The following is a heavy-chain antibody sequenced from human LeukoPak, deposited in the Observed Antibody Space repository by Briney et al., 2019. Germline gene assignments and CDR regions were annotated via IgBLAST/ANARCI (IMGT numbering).Heavy chain of an antibody. J-gene: IGHJ4*02. CDR1: GFTFSDYY. CDR3: ARDSRASSSRLPFDY. V-gene: IGHV3-11*01. Sequence: KPGGSLRLSCAASGFTFSDYYMSWIRQAPGKGLEWVSYISSSGSTIYYADSVKGRFTISRDNAKNSLYLQMNSLRAEDTAVYYCARDSRASSSRLPFDYWGQGTLVTVSS. CDR2: ISSSGSTI. D-gene: IGHD6-6*01.